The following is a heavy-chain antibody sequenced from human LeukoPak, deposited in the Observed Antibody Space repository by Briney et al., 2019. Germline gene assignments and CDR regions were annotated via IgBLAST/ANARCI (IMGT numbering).Heavy chain of an antibody. CDR1: GYSFTTYW. Sequence: GESLKISCKASGYSFTTYWIAWVRQVPGKGLEWMGIIHPRDSDIRYNPPLQGQVTISADKSISTAYLQWNSLKASDTAMYYCARMIGLGEVSPYFDYWGQGSLVTVSS. CDR3: ARMIGLGEVSPYFDY. V-gene: IGHV5-51*01. D-gene: IGHD3-16*01. CDR2: IHPRDSDI. J-gene: IGHJ4*02.